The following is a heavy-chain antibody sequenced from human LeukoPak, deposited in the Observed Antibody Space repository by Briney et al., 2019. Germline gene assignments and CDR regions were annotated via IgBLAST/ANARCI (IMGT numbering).Heavy chain of an antibody. CDR3: ARFYSPGPLDA. J-gene: IGHJ5*02. Sequence: SETLSLTCTVSGGSIRSSYYYWGWIRQPPGKGLEWVGSIYYDGSAYYNSTLKSRVSISVDTSKNQFSLRLHSVTAADTTVYFCARFYSPGPLDAWGQGILVTVSS. CDR2: IYYDGSA. V-gene: IGHV4-39*01. D-gene: IGHD1-14*01. CDR1: GGSIRSSYYY.